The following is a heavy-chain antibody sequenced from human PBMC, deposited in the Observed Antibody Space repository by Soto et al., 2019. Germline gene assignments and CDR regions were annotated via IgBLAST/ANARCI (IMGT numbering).Heavy chain of an antibody. V-gene: IGHV4-59*08. CDR1: GVSICGYY. CDR3: ATGYGSGSYFLGEFDY. CDR2: ISYSGST. Sequence: PSETLSLTCTVSGVSICGYYWSWIRQPPGKGLEWIGYISYSGSTNYNPSLKSRVTISLDTSKKQFSLKLNSVTAADTAVYYCATGYGSGSYFLGEFDYWGQGTLVTVSS. D-gene: IGHD3-10*01. J-gene: IGHJ4*02.